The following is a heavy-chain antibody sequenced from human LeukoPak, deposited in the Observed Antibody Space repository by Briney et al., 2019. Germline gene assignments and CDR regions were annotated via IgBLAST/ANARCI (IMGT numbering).Heavy chain of an antibody. Sequence: SATLTLTCTASGGSISYSYWSWIRQPPGKGLEWIGYFYYSGTTKYNPSLKSRVTISVDTSKNQFSLNLRSVTAADTAVYYCAGDSDDSGGAFDIWGQGTMVTVSS. CDR3: AGDSDDSGGAFDI. J-gene: IGHJ3*02. CDR1: GGSISYSY. V-gene: IGHV4-59*01. D-gene: IGHD1-26*01. CDR2: FYYSGTT.